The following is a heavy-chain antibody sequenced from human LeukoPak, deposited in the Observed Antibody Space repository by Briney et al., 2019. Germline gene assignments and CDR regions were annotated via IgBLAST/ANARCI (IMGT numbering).Heavy chain of an antibody. Sequence: ASVKVSCKASGYTFTSYGISWVRQAPGQGLEWMGWISAYNGNTNYAHKLQGRVTMTTDTSTSTAYMELRSLRSDDTAVYYCARMGYCSGGSCYSDFDYWGQGTLVTVSS. CDR1: GYTFTSYG. D-gene: IGHD2-15*01. CDR3: ARMGYCSGGSCYSDFDY. V-gene: IGHV1-18*01. J-gene: IGHJ4*02. CDR2: ISAYNGNT.